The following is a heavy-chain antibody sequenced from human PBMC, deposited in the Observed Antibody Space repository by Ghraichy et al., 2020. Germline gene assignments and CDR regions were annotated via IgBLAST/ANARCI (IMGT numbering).Heavy chain of an antibody. Sequence: GGSLRLSCVASGFTFSDYFMGWVRQAPGKGLEWVAHIKQDGGVKYYVDSVKGRFSISRDNAENSLYLQMNSLRAEDTAVYYCARDVLDYGDQFDDWGQGTRVTVSS. CDR2: IKQDGGVK. V-gene: IGHV3-7*01. CDR3: ARDVLDYGDQFDD. D-gene: IGHD4-17*01. J-gene: IGHJ4*02. CDR1: GFTFSDYF.